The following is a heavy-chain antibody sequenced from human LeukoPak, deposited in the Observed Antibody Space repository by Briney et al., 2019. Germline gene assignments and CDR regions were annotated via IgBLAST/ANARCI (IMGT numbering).Heavy chain of an antibody. Sequence: GGSLRLSCAASGFTFSSYAMSWVRQAPGKGLEWVSGVSGSGSSTYYADSVKGRFTISRDSAKNSLYLQMNSLRAEDTAVYYCAELGITMIGGVWGKGTTVTISS. V-gene: IGHV3-23*01. CDR3: AELGITMIGGV. CDR1: GFTFSSYA. D-gene: IGHD3-10*02. J-gene: IGHJ6*04. CDR2: VSGSGSST.